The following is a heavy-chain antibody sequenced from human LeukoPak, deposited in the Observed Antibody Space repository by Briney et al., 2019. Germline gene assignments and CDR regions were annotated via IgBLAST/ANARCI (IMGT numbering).Heavy chain of an antibody. Sequence: GASVKVSCKASGYTFTSYGISWVRQAPGQGLEWMGWISAYNGNTNYAQKLQGRVTMTTDTSTSTAYMELRSLRSDGTAVYYCARGRQLWFGELFDFDYWGQGTLVTVSS. D-gene: IGHD3-10*01. V-gene: IGHV1-18*01. CDR3: ARGRQLWFGELFDFDY. CDR1: GYTFTSYG. J-gene: IGHJ4*02. CDR2: ISAYNGNT.